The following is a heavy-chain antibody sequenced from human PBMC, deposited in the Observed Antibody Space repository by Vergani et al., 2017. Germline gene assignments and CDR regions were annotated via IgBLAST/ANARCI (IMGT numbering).Heavy chain of an antibody. J-gene: IGHJ4*02. D-gene: IGHD3-9*01. CDR1: GYTFSNYY. Sequence: QVQVVQSGAEVKKSGASVKVSCKTSGYTFSNYYMHLVRQAPGQGLEWMGIINPSGGHTNYAQKFQGRVTMTRDTSTSTVHMELSSLRSEDTAIFYCARGYYGILTGYRYWGQGTLVTVSA. CDR3: ARGYYGILTGYRY. V-gene: IGHV1-46*03. CDR2: INPSGGHT.